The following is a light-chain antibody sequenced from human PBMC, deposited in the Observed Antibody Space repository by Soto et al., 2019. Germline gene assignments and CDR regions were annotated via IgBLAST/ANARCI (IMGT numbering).Light chain of an antibody. CDR3: QNYNSASIT. Sequence: DIQMTQSPSSLSASVGDRVTITCRASQGISHYLAWYQQKPGKVPKLLIYAASTVQSRVPSRFSGSGSGTDSTLTISSLQPEDAATYYCQNYNSASITFGQGTRLDIK. V-gene: IGKV1-27*01. CDR2: AAS. J-gene: IGKJ5*01. CDR1: QGISHY.